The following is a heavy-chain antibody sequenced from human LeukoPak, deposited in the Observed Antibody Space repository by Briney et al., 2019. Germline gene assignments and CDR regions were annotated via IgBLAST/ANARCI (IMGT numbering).Heavy chain of an antibody. CDR1: GYTFTSYY. V-gene: IGHV1-3*01. D-gene: IGHD6-13*01. CDR2: INAGNGNT. Sequence: ASVRVSCKASGYTFTSYYMHWVRQAPGQGLEWMGWINAGNGNTKYSQKFQGRVTITRDTSASTAYMELSSLRSEDTAVYYCARDKVAAAGTDYYYYGMDVWGQGTTVTVSS. J-gene: IGHJ6*02. CDR3: ARDKVAAAGTDYYYYGMDV.